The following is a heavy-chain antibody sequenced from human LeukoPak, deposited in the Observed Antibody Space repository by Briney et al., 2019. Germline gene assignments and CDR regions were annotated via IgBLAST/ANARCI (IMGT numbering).Heavy chain of an antibody. V-gene: IGHV4-61*08. D-gene: IGHD3-22*01. Sequence: SETLSLTCTVSGGSISSGDYYWRWIRQPPGKGLEWIGYIYYSGSTNYNPSLKSRVTISVDTSKNQFSLKLSSVTAADTAGYSXXXEADSSGYDYWGQGTLVTVSS. CDR2: IYYSGST. CDR3: XXEADSSGYDY. CDR1: GGSISSGDYY. J-gene: IGHJ4*02.